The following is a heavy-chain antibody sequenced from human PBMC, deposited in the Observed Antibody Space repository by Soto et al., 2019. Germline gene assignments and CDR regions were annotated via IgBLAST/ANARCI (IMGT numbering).Heavy chain of an antibody. J-gene: IGHJ4*02. Sequence: SVKVSCKASGDTFSFYTINWVRQAPGLGLEWMGRINPILSMSNYAQKFQGRVTITADKSTSTAYMELSSLRSDDTAVYFCAREGNLGRWIQPPDSWGQGTLVTVSS. D-gene: IGHD2-2*03. V-gene: IGHV1-69*04. CDR2: INPILSMS. CDR3: AREGNLGRWIQPPDS. CDR1: GDTFSFYT.